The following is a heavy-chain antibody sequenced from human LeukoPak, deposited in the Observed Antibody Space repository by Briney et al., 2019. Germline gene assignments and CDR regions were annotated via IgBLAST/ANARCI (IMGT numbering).Heavy chain of an antibody. J-gene: IGHJ4*02. CDR2: IGGSGATT. Sequence: GGSLRLSCSASGFIFRTSTMHWVRQAPGKGLEYVSSIGGSGATTDYADSVKGRFIISRDNSENTLYLQMSSLRLEDTAVYSCVKDLSGTYSFDFWGQGNLVTVSS. D-gene: IGHD3-10*01. V-gene: IGHV3-64D*06. CDR1: GFIFRTST. CDR3: VKDLSGTYSFDF.